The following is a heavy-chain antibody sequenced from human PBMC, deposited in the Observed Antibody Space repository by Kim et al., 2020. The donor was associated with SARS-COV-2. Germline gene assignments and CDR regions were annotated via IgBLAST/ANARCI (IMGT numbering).Heavy chain of an antibody. CDR2: ISGSGSVT. CDR1: GFTFSRYA. CDR3: ASVLTGHFDY. D-gene: IGHD3-9*01. Sequence: GGSLRLSCAASGFTFSRYAMSWVRQAPGKGLQCVSSISGSGSVTYYVDSLKGRFTISRDNSKNTLFLQMNSLRAEDTAVYYCASVLTGHFDYWGQGTLVT. J-gene: IGHJ4*02. V-gene: IGHV3-23*01.